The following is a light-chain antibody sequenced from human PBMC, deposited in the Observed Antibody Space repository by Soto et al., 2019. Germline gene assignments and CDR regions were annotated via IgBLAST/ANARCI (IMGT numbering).Light chain of an antibody. J-gene: IGLJ3*02. Sequence: QAVLTQPASVSGSPGQSITISCTGTGSDVGGYKYVSWYQHHPGKAPKLIIYEVNNRPSGVSNRFSGSKSDNTASLTISGLQAEDEADYHCSSYTSRNSVVFGGGTKLTVL. V-gene: IGLV2-14*01. CDR1: GSDVGGYKY. CDR3: SSYTSRNSVV. CDR2: EVN.